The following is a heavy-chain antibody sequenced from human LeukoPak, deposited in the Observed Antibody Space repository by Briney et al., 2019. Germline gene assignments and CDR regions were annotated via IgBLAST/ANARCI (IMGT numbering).Heavy chain of an antibody. Sequence: SETLSLTCAVYGGSFSGYYWSWIRQPPGKGLEWIGEINHSGSTNYDPSLKSRVTISVDTSKNQFSLKLSSVTAADTAVYYCARGRRGSASHWGQGTLVTVSS. CDR1: GGSFSGYY. D-gene: IGHD1-26*01. CDR2: INHSGST. J-gene: IGHJ4*02. CDR3: ARGRRGSASH. V-gene: IGHV4-34*01.